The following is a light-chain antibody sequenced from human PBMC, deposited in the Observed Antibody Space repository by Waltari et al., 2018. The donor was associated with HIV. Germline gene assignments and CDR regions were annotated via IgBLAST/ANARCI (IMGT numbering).Light chain of an antibody. CDR2: GAS. V-gene: IGKV3-15*01. Sequence: EIVMTQSPATLSVSPGERATLSCRASQSGSSNLAWYQQKPGQAPRLLIYGASTRATGMPARFSGSGSGTYFTLTISSLQAEDFAVYYCQQYNNWPPWTFGQGTKVEIK. CDR1: QSGSSN. J-gene: IGKJ1*01. CDR3: QQYNNWPPWT.